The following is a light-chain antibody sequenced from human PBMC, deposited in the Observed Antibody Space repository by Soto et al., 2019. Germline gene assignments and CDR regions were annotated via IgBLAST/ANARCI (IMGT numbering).Light chain of an antibody. V-gene: IGKV3-15*01. CDR3: QQYNNWPTWT. CDR1: QSVSDK. J-gene: IGKJ1*01. CDR2: HAS. Sequence: EIVLTPSQATLSASPGERATLSCLARQSVSDKLAWYQQKPGQAPRLLIYHASARATGIPARFSGSGSGTEFTLTISGLQSEDFAVYYCQQYNNWPTWTFGQGT.